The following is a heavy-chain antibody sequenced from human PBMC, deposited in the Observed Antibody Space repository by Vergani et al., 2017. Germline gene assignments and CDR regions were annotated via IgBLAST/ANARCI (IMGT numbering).Heavy chain of an antibody. J-gene: IGHJ4*02. CDR3: ARGGQLLLRRLDY. CDR1: GYTFTSYD. CDR2: MNPNSGNT. V-gene: IGHV1-8*02. Sequence: QVQLVQSGAEVKKPGASVKVSCKVSGYTFTSYDINWVRQATGQGLEWIGWMNPNSGNTGYAQKCQDRVTITRSTSTSTAYMELSSLRSEDTAVYYCARGGQLLLRRLDYWGQGTLVTVSS. D-gene: IGHD5-18*01.